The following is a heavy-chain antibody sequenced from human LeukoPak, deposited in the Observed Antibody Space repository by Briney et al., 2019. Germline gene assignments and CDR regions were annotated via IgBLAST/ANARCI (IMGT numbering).Heavy chain of an antibody. Sequence: SETLSLTGTVSGGSISTYQWSWIRQPPGKGLEWIGNIYKSGTTNYNPSLKSRVTISIDTSEKQFSLRLSSVTAADTAVYYCARDGPQWLAAFDYWGQGTLVTVSS. CDR3: ARDGPQWLAAFDY. J-gene: IGHJ4*02. CDR1: GGSISTYQ. CDR2: IYKSGTT. V-gene: IGHV4-59*01. D-gene: IGHD6-19*01.